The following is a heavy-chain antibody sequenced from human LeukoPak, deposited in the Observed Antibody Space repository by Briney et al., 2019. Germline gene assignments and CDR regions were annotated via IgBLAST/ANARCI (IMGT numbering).Heavy chain of an antibody. CDR3: ARTVTTRIFDY. D-gene: IGHD4-11*01. CDR1: GGSISSGGSY. CDR2: IYYSGST. V-gene: IGHV4-31*03. J-gene: IGHJ4*02. Sequence: SETLSLTCTVSGGSISSGGSYWSWIRQHPGKGLEWIGYIYYSGSTYYNPSLKSRVTISVDTSKNQFSLKLSSVTAADTAVYYCARTVTTRIFDYWGQGTLVTVSS.